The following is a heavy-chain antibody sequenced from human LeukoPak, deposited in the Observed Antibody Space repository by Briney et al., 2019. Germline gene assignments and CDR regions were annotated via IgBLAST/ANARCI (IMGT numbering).Heavy chain of an antibody. CDR1: GGSISSGGYS. V-gene: IGHV4-30-4*07. D-gene: IGHD3-22*01. J-gene: IGHJ4*02. CDR2: IYYSGST. CDR3: ARVFYYDSSGYMDY. Sequence: PSETLSLTCAVSGGSISSGGYSWSWIRQPPGKGLEWIGYIYYSGSTYYNPSLKSRVTISVDTSKNQFSLKLSSVTAADTAVYYCARVFYYDSSGYMDYWGQGTLVTVSS.